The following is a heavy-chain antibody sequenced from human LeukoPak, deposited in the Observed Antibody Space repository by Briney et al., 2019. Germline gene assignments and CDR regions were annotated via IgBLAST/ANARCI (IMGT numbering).Heavy chain of an antibody. CDR3: ARGITYGTIDY. CDR2: INPSGGST. CDR1: GYTFTGYY. Sequence: ASVKVSCKASGYTFTGYYIHWVRQAPGQGLEWMGLINPSGGSTSYAQKFRGRVTMTRDTSTITVYMELTSVRSEDTAVNYCARGITYGTIDYWGQGTLVTVSS. V-gene: IGHV1-46*03. J-gene: IGHJ4*02. D-gene: IGHD1-14*01.